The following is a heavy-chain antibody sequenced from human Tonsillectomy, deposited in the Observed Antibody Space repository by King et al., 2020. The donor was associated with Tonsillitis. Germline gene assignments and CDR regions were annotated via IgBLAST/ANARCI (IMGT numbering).Heavy chain of an antibody. CDR1: GYTFTSYG. D-gene: IGHD3-22*01. Sequence: VQLVQSGAEVKKPGASVKVSCKASGYTFTSYGISWVRQAPGQGLEWMGWIGPYNGNTIYAQKFQGRVTMTTDTSTSTVYMALRSLRSDDTAVFYCARDGGRWHFYDRSPFVYWGQGTLVTVSS. CDR2: IGPYNGNT. V-gene: IGHV1-18*04. J-gene: IGHJ4*02. CDR3: ARDGGRWHFYDRSPFVY.